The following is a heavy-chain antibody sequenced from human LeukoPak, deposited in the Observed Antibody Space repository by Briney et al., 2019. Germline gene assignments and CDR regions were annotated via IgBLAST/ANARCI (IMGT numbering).Heavy chain of an antibody. J-gene: IGHJ4*02. CDR2: IYYSEST. CDR3: ARHSSGYSPLFDY. CDR1: GGSISTYY. D-gene: IGHD3-22*01. V-gene: IGHV4-59*08. Sequence: SETLSLTCTVSGGSISTYYWSWIRQPPGKGLEWIGYIYYSESTNYNPSLKSRITISVDTSKNQFSLKLTSVTAADTAVYFCARHSSGYSPLFDYWGQGTLLTVSS.